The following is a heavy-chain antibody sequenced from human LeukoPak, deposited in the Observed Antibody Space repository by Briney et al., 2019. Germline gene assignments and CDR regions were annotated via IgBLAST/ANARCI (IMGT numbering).Heavy chain of an antibody. D-gene: IGHD2-21*02. CDR2: IKGGGGDP. CDR3: ARGGHDFNPFYW. CDR1: GFTFSTYA. Sequence: GGSLRLSCAASGFTFSTYAMGWVRQAPGKGLGWVSSIKGGGGDPFYADSVKGRFTTSRDNSKNTLFLQLNSLRAEDSAVYYCARGGHDFNPFYWWGQGTLVTVSS. V-gene: IGHV3-23*01. J-gene: IGHJ4*02.